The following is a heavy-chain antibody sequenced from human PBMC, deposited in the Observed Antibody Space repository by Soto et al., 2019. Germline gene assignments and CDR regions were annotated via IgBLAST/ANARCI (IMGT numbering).Heavy chain of an antibody. CDR2: ITWNSGRI. Sequence: EVQLVESGGGLVQPGRSLRLSCAASGFTLDDYVMHWVRQTPGKGLEWVSGITWNSGRIGYADSVKGRFTISRDNSKNSLYLQMNSLRAEDTACSYCAKDISFDWLSTPPGAFDIWGQGTIVTVSS. CDR3: AKDISFDWLSTPPGAFDI. V-gene: IGHV3-9*01. J-gene: IGHJ3*02. CDR1: GFTLDDYV. D-gene: IGHD3-9*01.